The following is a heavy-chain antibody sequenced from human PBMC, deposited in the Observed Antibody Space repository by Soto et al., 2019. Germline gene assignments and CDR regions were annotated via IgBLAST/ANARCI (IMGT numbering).Heavy chain of an antibody. CDR1: GGTFSSYT. D-gene: IGHD2-21*01. J-gene: IGHJ6*02. CDR2: IIPILGIA. CDR3: ARESKVIPMDV. Sequence: QVQLVQSGAEVKKPGSSVKVSCKASGGTFSSYTISWVRQAPGQGLEWMGRIIPILGIANYAQKFQGRVTITAEKSASTAYMELSSLRSEDTAVYYSARESKVIPMDVWGQGTTVTVSS. V-gene: IGHV1-69*08.